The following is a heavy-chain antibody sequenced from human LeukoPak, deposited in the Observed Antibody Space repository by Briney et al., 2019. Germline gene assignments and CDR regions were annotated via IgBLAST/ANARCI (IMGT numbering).Heavy chain of an antibody. V-gene: IGHV5-51*01. J-gene: IGHJ5*02. Sequence: GESLKISCKGSGYSFTSYWIGWVRQMPGKGLAWMGIIYPGDSDTRYSPSFQGQVTISADKSISTAYLQWSSLKASDTAMYYCARLGYYDSSGYYWFDPWGQGTLVTVSS. CDR3: ARLGYYDSSGYYWFDP. CDR1: GYSFTSYW. CDR2: IYPGDSDT. D-gene: IGHD3-22*01.